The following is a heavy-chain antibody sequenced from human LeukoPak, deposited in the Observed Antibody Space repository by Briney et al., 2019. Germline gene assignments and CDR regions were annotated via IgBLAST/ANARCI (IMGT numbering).Heavy chain of an antibody. CDR3: ARVKSRDIVVVVAATAFLAFDI. J-gene: IGHJ3*02. CDR2: ISAYNGNT. D-gene: IGHD2-15*01. V-gene: IGHV1-18*01. CDR1: GYTFTSYG. Sequence: ASVTVSCKASGYTFTSYGISWVRQAPGQGLEWMGWISAYNGNTNYAQKLQGRVTMTTDTSTSTAYMELWSLRSDDTAVYYCARVKSRDIVVVVAATAFLAFDIWGQGTMVTVSS.